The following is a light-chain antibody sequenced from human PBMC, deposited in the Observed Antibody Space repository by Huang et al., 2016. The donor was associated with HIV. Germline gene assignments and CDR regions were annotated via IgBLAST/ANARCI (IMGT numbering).Light chain of an antibody. V-gene: IGKV3-15*01. CDR3: QQYNDWPLT. CDR2: DAA. Sequence: EIVMTQSPATLSVSPGERATLSCRASQSVSNYLAWYQQKPGQAPRLLIYDAATGATGIPARFSGRGSGKEFTLTISSLQSEDSAVYYCQQYNDWPLTFGGGTKVEIK. J-gene: IGKJ4*01. CDR1: QSVSNY.